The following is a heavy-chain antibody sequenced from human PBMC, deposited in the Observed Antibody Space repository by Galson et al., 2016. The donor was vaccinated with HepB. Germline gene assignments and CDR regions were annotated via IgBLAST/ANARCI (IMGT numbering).Heavy chain of an antibody. J-gene: IGHJ4*02. CDR3: AKLIEVAGSFDD. V-gene: IGHV3-23*01. CDR2: ISGRGGNT. CDR1: GFTLSIYA. Sequence: SLRLSCAASGFTLSIYAMSWVRQAPGKGLEWVSGISGRGGNTYHADSVKGRFTISRDSSKNTLYLQMKSLRADDTAVYYCAKLIEVAGSFDDWGQGTLVTVSA. D-gene: IGHD6-19*01.